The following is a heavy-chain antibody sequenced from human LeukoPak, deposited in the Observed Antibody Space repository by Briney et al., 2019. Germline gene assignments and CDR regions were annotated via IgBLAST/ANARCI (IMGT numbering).Heavy chain of an antibody. CDR3: ARTGSGSGSYYKQGFDY. V-gene: IGHV5-51*01. CDR2: IYPGDSDT. Sequence: GESLKISCKGSGYSFTSYWIGWVRQLPGKGLEWMGIIYPGDSDTRYSPSFQGQVTISADKSISTAYLQWSSLKASDTAMYYCARTGSGSGSYYKQGFDYWGQGTLVTVSS. CDR1: GYSFTSYW. D-gene: IGHD3-10*01. J-gene: IGHJ4*02.